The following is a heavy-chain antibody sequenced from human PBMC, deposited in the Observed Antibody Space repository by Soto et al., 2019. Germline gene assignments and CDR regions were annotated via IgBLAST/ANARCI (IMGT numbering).Heavy chain of an antibody. CDR2: FDPEDGET. CDR3: ATVTDDSSGYRGYFQH. CDR1: GCTLTELS. D-gene: IGHD3-22*01. V-gene: IGHV1-24*01. J-gene: IGHJ1*01. Sequence: ASVKVSCKVSGCTLTELSMHWVRQAPGKGLEWMGGFDPEDGETIYAQKFQGRVTMTEDTSTDTAYMELSSLRSEDTAVYYCATVTDDSSGYRGYFQHWGQGTLVTVSS.